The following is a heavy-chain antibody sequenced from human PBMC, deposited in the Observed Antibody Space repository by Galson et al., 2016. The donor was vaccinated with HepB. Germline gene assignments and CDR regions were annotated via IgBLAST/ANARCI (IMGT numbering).Heavy chain of an antibody. CDR2: IYYSENT. V-gene: IGHV4-59*01. J-gene: IGHJ6*02. Sequence: SETLSLTCTVSGGSITSAYWSWIRQPPGKGLEWIGYIYYSENTNYNPSLKSRVTISVDTSKNQFSLKLSSVTAADTAVYYCARVSYGMDVWGRGTTVTVSS. CDR3: ARVSYGMDV. CDR1: GGSITSAY.